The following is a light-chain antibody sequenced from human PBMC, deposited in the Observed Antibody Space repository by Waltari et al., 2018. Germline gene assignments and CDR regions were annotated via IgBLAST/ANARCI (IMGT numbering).Light chain of an antibody. Sequence: ELVLTQSPAPLSLSPGERATLSCRASHSVDWYLAWYQQRPGQPPRLLIYDTSNRAPGIPARFSGSGSDTDFTLTISSLEPEDFAVYYCQQRRSWPLTFGGGTKVEIE. CDR1: HSVDWY. CDR2: DTS. J-gene: IGKJ4*01. V-gene: IGKV3-11*01. CDR3: QQRRSWPLT.